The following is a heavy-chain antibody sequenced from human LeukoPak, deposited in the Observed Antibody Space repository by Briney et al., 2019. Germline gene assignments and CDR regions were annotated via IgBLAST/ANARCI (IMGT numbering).Heavy chain of an antibody. CDR2: ISYDGSNK. V-gene: IGHV3-30*18. CDR3: AKMGARLYYYYYGMDV. D-gene: IGHD1-26*01. Sequence: AGSLRLSCAASGFTFSSYGMHWVRQAPGNGLEWVAVISYDGSNKYYADSVKGRFTISRDNSKNTLYLQMNSLRAEDTARYYCAKMGARLYYYYYGMDVWGQGTTVTVSS. CDR1: GFTFSSYG. J-gene: IGHJ6*02.